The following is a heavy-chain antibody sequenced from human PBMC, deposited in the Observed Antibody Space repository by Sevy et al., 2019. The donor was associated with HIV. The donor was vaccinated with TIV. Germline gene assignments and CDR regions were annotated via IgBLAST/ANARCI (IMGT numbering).Heavy chain of an antibody. J-gene: IGHJ4*02. Sequence: GGSLRLSCSASGFTFSSYAMHWVRQAPGKGLEYVSAISSNGGSTYYADSVKGRFTISRDNARNSLYLQMNSLRAEDTAVYYCARDLPPSATTVAHFDCWGQGTPVTVSS. CDR1: GFTFSSYA. CDR3: ARDLPPSATTVAHFDC. V-gene: IGHV3-64*04. D-gene: IGHD4-17*01. CDR2: ISSNGGST.